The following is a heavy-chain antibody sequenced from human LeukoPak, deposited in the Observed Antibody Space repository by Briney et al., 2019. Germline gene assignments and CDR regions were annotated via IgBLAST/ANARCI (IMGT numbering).Heavy chain of an antibody. CDR1: GFTFSSYA. Sequence: GGSLRLSCAASGFTFSSYAMSWVRQAPGKGLEWASALTLSGTNTHYADSVKGRFTISRDVSKNTLYLQMNTLRAEDTAVYYCAKDSPLRTSYHGYFDYWGQGTLVTVSS. CDR2: LTLSGTNT. V-gene: IGHV3-23*01. CDR3: AKDSPLRTSYHGYFDY. J-gene: IGHJ4*02. D-gene: IGHD3-16*01.